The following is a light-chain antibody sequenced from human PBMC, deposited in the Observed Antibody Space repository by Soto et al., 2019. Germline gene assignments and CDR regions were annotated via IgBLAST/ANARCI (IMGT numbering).Light chain of an antibody. Sequence: DIQMTQYPSSVSASVGDRVTITCRASQDISNWLAWYQQKPGKAPKLLIYAASNLQSGVPSRFSGSGSGTDFTLTISCLQSEDFATYYCQQYYSYPRTFGGGTKVDVK. V-gene: IGKV1-12*01. CDR3: QQYYSYPRT. J-gene: IGKJ4*01. CDR2: AAS. CDR1: QDISNW.